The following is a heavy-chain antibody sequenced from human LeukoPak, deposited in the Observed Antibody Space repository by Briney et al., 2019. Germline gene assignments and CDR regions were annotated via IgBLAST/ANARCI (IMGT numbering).Heavy chain of an antibody. D-gene: IGHD5-12*01. J-gene: IGHJ4*02. Sequence: PGGSLRLSCAASGFTFSSYAMSWVRQAPGKGQEWVSAISGSGGSTYYADSVKGRFTISRDNSKNTLYLQMNSLRAEDTAVYYCAKAWVSGYVQGQSDYWGQGTLVTVSS. V-gene: IGHV3-23*01. CDR1: GFTFSSYA. CDR3: AKAWVSGYVQGQSDY. CDR2: ISGSGGST.